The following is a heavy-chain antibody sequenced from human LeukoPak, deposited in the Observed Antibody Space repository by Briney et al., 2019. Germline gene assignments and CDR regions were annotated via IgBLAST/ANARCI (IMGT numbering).Heavy chain of an antibody. D-gene: IGHD3-16*02. V-gene: IGHV4-4*02. J-gene: IGHJ6*03. CDR2: IFHRGIP. CDR1: DYSITNSW. CDR3: ARVMGASWFFYLDV. Sequence: SGTLSLTCAVSDYSITNSWWSWVRQSPGMRLEWIGQIFHRGIPNYNPSLKSRVTMSIDKSNNQVSLKMNSVTAADTAVYYCARVMGASWFFYLDVWGKGTTVTVSS.